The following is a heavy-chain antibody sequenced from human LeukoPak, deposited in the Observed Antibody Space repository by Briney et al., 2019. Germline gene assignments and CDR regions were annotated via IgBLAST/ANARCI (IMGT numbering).Heavy chain of an antibody. D-gene: IGHD2-2*01. V-gene: IGHV4-34*01. Sequence: SETLSLTCAVYGGSFSGYYWSWIRPPPGKGLEWIGEINHSGSTNYNPSLKSRVTISVDTSKNQFSLKLSSVTAADTAVYYCARLGPYCSSTSCYDDYYYYMDVWGKGTTVTISS. J-gene: IGHJ6*03. CDR1: GGSFSGYY. CDR2: INHSGST. CDR3: ARLGPYCSSTSCYDDYYYYMDV.